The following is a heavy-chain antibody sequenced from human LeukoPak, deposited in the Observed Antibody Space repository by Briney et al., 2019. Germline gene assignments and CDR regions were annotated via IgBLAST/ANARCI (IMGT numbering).Heavy chain of an antibody. Sequence: GSLRLSCEASGFTFNNSWMSWVRQAPGKRLEWVANIKQDGSEKYYVDSVKGRFTISRDNAKTSLYLQMNSLRTEDTAVYYCASGRGGSYWGQGTLVTVSS. V-gene: IGHV3-7*01. CDR1: GFTFNNSW. CDR3: ASGRGGSY. CDR2: IKQDGSEK. D-gene: IGHD1-26*01. J-gene: IGHJ4*02.